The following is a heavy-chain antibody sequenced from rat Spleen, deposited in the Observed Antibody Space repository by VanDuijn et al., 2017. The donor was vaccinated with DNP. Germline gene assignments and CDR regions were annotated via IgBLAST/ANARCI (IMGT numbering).Heavy chain of an antibody. CDR2: INYDGSDT. V-gene: IGHV5-7*01. D-gene: IGHD1-4*01. Sequence: EVQLVESGGGLVQPGRSLKLSCAVSGITFSDHNMAWVRQAPKKSLEWVATINYDGSDTYYRDSMKGRFTISRDNAKNTLYLQMDSLRSEDTATYYCAGRPPPTRGPFDYWGQGVTVTVSS. J-gene: IGHJ2*01. CDR1: GITFSDHN. CDR3: AGRPPPTRGPFDY.